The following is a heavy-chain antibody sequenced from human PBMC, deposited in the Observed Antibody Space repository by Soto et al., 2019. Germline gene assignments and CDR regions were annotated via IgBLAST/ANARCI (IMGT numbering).Heavy chain of an antibody. CDR1: GGSISSYY. V-gene: IGHV4-59*01. CDR2: IYYSGST. J-gene: IGHJ4*02. D-gene: IGHD5-12*01. Sequence: PSETLSLTCTVSGGSISSYYWSWIRQPPGKGLEWIGYIYYSGSTNYNPSLKSRVTISVDTSKNQFSLKLSSVTAADTAVYYCARVALGNSGYGPGGIMYYFDYWGQGTLVTVSS. CDR3: ARVALGNSGYGPGGIMYYFDY.